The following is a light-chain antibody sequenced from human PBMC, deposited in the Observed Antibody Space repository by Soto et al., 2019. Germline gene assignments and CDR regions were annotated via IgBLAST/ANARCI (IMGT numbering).Light chain of an antibody. Sequence: QSALTQPASVSGSPGQSITISCTGTSSDIGNYDFVSWYQQVPGTAPKAMIYEVSSRPSGVSNRFSGSKSGNTASLTISGLQAEDEADYFCSSYTTSDTLVFGGGTKVTVL. CDR3: SSYTTSDTLV. V-gene: IGLV2-14*01. CDR1: SSDIGNYDF. J-gene: IGLJ2*01. CDR2: EVS.